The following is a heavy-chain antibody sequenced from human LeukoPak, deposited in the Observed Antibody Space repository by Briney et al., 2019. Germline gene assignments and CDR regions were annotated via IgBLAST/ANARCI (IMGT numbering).Heavy chain of an antibody. CDR1: GFTFGDYA. J-gene: IGHJ4*02. V-gene: IGHV3-49*04. D-gene: IGHD6-6*01. CDR2: IRSKAYGGTT. Sequence: PGGSLRLSCTASGFTFGDYAMSWVRQAPGKGLEWVGFIRSKAYGGTTEYAASVKGRFTISRDDSKSIAYLQMNSLKTEDIAVYYCTRVGSSSSFDYWGQGTLVTVSS. CDR3: TRVGSSSSFDY.